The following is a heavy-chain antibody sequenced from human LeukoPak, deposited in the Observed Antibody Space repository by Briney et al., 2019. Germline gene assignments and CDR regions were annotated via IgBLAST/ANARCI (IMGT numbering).Heavy chain of an antibody. D-gene: IGHD4-17*01. CDR1: GFIFRNNG. J-gene: IGHJ4*02. Sequence: GGSLRLSCAASGFIFRNNGMHWVRQAPGKGLVWVAVIWHDGTNQYYADSVKGRFTISRDNSKNTLYLQMNSLRAEDTAVYYCARDGSDYDLDYWGQGTLVTVSS. CDR3: ARDGSDYDLDY. CDR2: IWHDGTNQ. V-gene: IGHV3-33*01.